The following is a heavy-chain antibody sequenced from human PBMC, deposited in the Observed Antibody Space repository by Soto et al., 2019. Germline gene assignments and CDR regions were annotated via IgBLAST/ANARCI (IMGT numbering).Heavy chain of an antibody. V-gene: IGHV4-59*08. Sequence: SEPLSLTCNISGCVISTWYWSWIRKPPWKGLEWIGYIYYSGSTNYNPSLKSRVTISVDTSKNQFSLKLSSVTAADTAVYYCARSQAHYGSGSYFFYYYGMDVWGQGT. CDR2: IYYSGST. D-gene: IGHD3-10*01. CDR3: ARSQAHYGSGSYFFYYYGMDV. J-gene: IGHJ6*02. CDR1: GCVISTWY.